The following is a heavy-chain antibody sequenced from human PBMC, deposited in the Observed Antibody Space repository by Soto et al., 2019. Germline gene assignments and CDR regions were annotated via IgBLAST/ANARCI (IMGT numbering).Heavy chain of an antibody. CDR3: AHRPSYCSGGSCYSGFDY. V-gene: IGHV2-5*02. CDR1: GFSLSTSGVG. Sequence: QITLKESGPTLVKPTQTLTLTCTFSGFSLSTSGVGVGWFRQPPGKALEWLALIYWADDKRYSPSLKSRLTITKHTSKNQVVLTRTNMDPVDTATYYCAHRPSYCSGGSCYSGFDYWGQGTLVTVSS. D-gene: IGHD2-15*01. CDR2: IYWADDK. J-gene: IGHJ4*02.